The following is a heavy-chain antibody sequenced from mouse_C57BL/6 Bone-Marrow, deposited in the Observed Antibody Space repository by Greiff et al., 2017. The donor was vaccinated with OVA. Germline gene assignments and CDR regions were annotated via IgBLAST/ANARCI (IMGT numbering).Heavy chain of an antibody. V-gene: IGHV1-74*01. CDR1: GYTFTSYW. D-gene: IGHD4-1*01. Sequence: VQLQQSGAELVKPGDSVKVSCKASGYTFTSYWMHWVKQRPGQGLEWIGRIHPSDSDTNYNQKFKGTATLTVDNSSSTAYMQLSSLTSEDSAVYYCALLTGPLKGYFDYWGQGTTLTVSS. CDR2: IHPSDSDT. J-gene: IGHJ2*01. CDR3: ALLTGPLKGYFDY.